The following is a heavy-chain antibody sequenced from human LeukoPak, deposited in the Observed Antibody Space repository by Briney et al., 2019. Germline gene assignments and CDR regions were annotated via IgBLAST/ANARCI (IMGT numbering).Heavy chain of an antibody. CDR2: IYYSGST. J-gene: IGHJ6*02. CDR1: GGSISSYY. D-gene: IGHD6-13*01. CDR3: AGGYSSSWDAGYYGMDV. V-gene: IGHV4-59*01. Sequence: SETLSLTCTVSGGSISSYYWSWIRQPPGKGLEWIGYIYYSGSTSYNPSLKSRVTISVDTSKNQFSLKLSSVTAADTAVYYCAGGYSSSWDAGYYGMDVWGQGTTVTVSS.